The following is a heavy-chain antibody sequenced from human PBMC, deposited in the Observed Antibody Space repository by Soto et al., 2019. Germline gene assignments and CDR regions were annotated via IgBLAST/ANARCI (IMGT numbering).Heavy chain of an antibody. CDR2: ISGSGTGT. Sequence: PGGSLRLSCAASGFTFSNCAMSWFRQAPGKGLEWVSAISGSGTGTYHADSVKGRFTISRDNSKNTLYLQMDSLRAEDTAVYFCAKGSGGSRPYYFDYWGQGTRVTVSS. J-gene: IGHJ4*02. V-gene: IGHV3-23*01. CDR1: GFTFSNCA. CDR3: AKGSGGSRPYYFDY. D-gene: IGHD2-15*01.